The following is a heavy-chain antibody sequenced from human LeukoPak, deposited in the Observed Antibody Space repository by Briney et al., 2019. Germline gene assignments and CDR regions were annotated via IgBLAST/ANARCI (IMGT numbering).Heavy chain of an antibody. Sequence: GGSLRLSCAASGFTFSNYAMSWVRQAPGKRLEWVSAILGSGGSTYYADSVKGRFTVSRDNSKSTLYLQMHSLRAEDTALYYCAKWGDNDVLTGYYVPDYWGQGTLVTVSS. J-gene: IGHJ4*02. CDR3: AKWGDNDVLTGYYVPDY. CDR2: ILGSGGST. V-gene: IGHV3-23*01. D-gene: IGHD3-9*01. CDR1: GFTFSNYA.